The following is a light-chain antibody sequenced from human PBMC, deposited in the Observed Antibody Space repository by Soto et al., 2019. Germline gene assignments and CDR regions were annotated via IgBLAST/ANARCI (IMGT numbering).Light chain of an antibody. CDR3: QQSYSTPIT. V-gene: IGKV1-39*01. CDR1: QSINSY. CDR2: AAS. Sequence: DIQMTQSPSSLSASVGDRVTITCRASQSINSYLNWYHQKPGKAPNLLIYAASNLQSGVPSRFSGSRSGTDFTLTINSLQPEDFATYYCQQSYSTPITFGQGTRLEIK. J-gene: IGKJ5*01.